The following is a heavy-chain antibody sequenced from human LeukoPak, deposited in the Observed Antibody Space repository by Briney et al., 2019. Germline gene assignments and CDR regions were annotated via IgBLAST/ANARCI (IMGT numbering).Heavy chain of an antibody. V-gene: IGHV3-64*01. D-gene: IGHD5-12*01. CDR3: AREGGYDSLDY. Sequence: PGGSLRLSCAASGFTFSSYAMHWVRQAPGKGLEYVSAISSNGGSTYYANSVKGRFTISRDNSKNTLYLQMGSLRAEDTAVYYCAREGGYDSLDYWGQGTLVTGS. CDR2: ISSNGGST. CDR1: GFTFSSYA. J-gene: IGHJ4*02.